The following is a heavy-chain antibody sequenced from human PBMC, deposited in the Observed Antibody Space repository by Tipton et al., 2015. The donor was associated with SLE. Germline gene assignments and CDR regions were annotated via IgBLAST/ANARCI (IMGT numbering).Heavy chain of an antibody. CDR2: IYYSGST. Sequence: TLSLTCTVSGGSISSSSYYWGWIRQPPGKGLEWIGSIYYSGSTYYNPSLKSRVTISVDTSKNQFSLKLSSVTAADTAVYYCARVGSSGWYFDYWGQGTLVTVSS. J-gene: IGHJ4*02. D-gene: IGHD6-19*01. CDR1: GGSISSSSYY. CDR3: ARVGSSGWYFDY. V-gene: IGHV4-39*07.